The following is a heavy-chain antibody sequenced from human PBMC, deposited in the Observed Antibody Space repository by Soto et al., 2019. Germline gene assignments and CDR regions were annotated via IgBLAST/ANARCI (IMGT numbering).Heavy chain of an antibody. CDR1: GFTFSSYD. J-gene: IGHJ4*02. CDR3: ASNQYPFDY. Sequence: PGESLRLSCAASGFTFSSYDLHWVRQAPGKGLEWVAVISYDGSNKYYADSVNGRFTISRDNSKNTLYLQMNSLRSEDTAVYYCASNQYPFDYWGQGTLVTVSS. V-gene: IGHV3-30-3*01. CDR2: ISYDGSNK. D-gene: IGHD2-2*02.